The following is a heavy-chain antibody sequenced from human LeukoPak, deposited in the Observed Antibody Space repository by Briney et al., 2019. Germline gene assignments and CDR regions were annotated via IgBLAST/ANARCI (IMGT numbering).Heavy chain of an antibody. CDR3: ARVVRDGYIYSDY. CDR1: GGSISSYY. J-gene: IGHJ4*02. V-gene: IGHV4-59*01. D-gene: IGHD5-24*01. CDR2: IYYSGST. Sequence: SETLSLTCTVSGGSISSYYWSWIRQPPGKGLEWIGYIYYSGSTNYNPSLKSRVTISVDTSKNQFSLKLSSVTAADTAVYYCARVVRDGYIYSDYWGQGTLVTVSS.